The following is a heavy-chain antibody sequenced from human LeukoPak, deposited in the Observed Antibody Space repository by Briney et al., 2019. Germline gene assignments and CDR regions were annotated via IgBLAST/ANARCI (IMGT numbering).Heavy chain of an antibody. CDR2: INPNGGST. V-gene: IGHV1-46*01. CDR1: GYTFTSYY. J-gene: IGHJ4*02. CDR3: ARVAVEPPKLWFGEYGGPLNY. D-gene: IGHD3-10*01. Sequence: ASVNVSRKASGYTFTSYYMHWVRQAPGQGLEWMGIINPNGGSTSYAQKFQGRVTMTRDTSTSTVYMELGSLRSEDTAVYYCARVAVEPPKLWFGEYGGPLNYWGQGTPVSVSS.